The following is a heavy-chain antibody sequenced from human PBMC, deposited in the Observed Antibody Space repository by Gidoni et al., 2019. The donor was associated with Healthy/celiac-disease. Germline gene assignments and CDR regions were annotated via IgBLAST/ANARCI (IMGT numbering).Heavy chain of an antibody. Sequence: EVQLVQSGAAVKTPGESLKISCKGSGYSFTSYWLGWVRQMPGKGLEWMGIIYPGDSDTRYSPSFQGQVTISADKSISTAYLQWSSLKASDTAMYYCARPARYCSSTSCYALHFDYWGQGTLVTVSS. J-gene: IGHJ4*02. CDR2: IYPGDSDT. D-gene: IGHD2-2*01. CDR3: ARPARYCSSTSCYALHFDY. CDR1: GYSFTSYW. V-gene: IGHV5-51*01.